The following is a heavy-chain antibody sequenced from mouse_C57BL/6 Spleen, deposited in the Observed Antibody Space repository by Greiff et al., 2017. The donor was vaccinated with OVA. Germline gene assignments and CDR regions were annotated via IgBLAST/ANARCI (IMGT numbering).Heavy chain of an antibody. J-gene: IGHJ4*01. CDR2: SYPGDGDT. D-gene: IGHD2-3*01. Sequence: VQLQQSGPELVKPGASVKISCKASGYAFSSSWMNWVKQRPGKGLEWIGRSYPGDGDTNYNGKFKGKATLTADKSSSTAYMQLSSLPSVDSSVYFCARESGGGYYVYYYAMGYWGQGTSVTVSS. V-gene: IGHV1-82*01. CDR3: ARESGGGYYVYYYAMGY. CDR1: GYAFSSSW.